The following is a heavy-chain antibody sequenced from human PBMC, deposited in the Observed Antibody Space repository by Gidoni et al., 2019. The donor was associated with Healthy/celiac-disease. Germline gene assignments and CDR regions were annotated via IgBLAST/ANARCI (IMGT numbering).Heavy chain of an antibody. CDR1: GFTFSSYG. CDR2: IWYDGSNK. D-gene: IGHD2-21*01. CDR3: AREGDWFQTIGHNAFDI. J-gene: IGHJ3*02. Sequence: QVQLVESGGGVGQPGRSLRLSCAASGFTFSSYGMHWVRQAPGTGLEWVAVIWYDGSNKYYADSVKGRFTISRDNSKNTLYLQMNSLRAEDTAVYYCAREGDWFQTIGHNAFDIWGQGTMVTVSS. V-gene: IGHV3-33*01.